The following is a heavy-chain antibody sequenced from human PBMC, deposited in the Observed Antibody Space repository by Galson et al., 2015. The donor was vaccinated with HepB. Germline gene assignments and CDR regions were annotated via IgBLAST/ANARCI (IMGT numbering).Heavy chain of an antibody. D-gene: IGHD1-14*01. Sequence: SLRLSCAATGFILSDRYVTWIRQAPGKGLEWVSYINSGGSYRNYADSVKGRFTISIDNANNSVHLQMNNLRVEDTAVYFCARYKSPVGMDIWGHGTTVTVSS. CDR2: INSGGSYR. CDR1: GFILSDRY. J-gene: IGHJ6*02. CDR3: ARYKSPVGMDI. V-gene: IGHV3-11*03.